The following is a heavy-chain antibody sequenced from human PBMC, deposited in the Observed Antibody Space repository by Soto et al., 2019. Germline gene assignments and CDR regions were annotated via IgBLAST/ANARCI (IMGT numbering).Heavy chain of an antibody. CDR1: GYTFTGYY. V-gene: IGHV1-2*02. Sequence: ASVKVSCKASGYTFTGYYMPWVRQAPGQGLEWMGWINPNSGGTNYAQKFQGRVTMTRDTSISTAYMELSRLRSDDTAVYYCARSGYSSGWYPFDYWGQGTLVTVS. J-gene: IGHJ4*02. D-gene: IGHD6-19*01. CDR2: INPNSGGT. CDR3: ARSGYSSGWYPFDY.